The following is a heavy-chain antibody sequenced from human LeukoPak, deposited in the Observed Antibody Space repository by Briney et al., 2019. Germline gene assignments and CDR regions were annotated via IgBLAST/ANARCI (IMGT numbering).Heavy chain of an antibody. J-gene: IGHJ1*01. CDR1: GFTFNNYA. D-gene: IGHD6-13*01. CDR3: AKDRWGSSSWPEYFQH. CDR2: ISGNGGST. Sequence: GGPVRLSCAASGFTFNNYAMAWVRHAPGKGLQWVSTISGNGGSTSYADSVKRRYTISRDKSKNTLYLQMNSQRAEDTPVYYCAKDRWGSSSWPEYFQHWGQGTLVTVSS. V-gene: IGHV3-23*01.